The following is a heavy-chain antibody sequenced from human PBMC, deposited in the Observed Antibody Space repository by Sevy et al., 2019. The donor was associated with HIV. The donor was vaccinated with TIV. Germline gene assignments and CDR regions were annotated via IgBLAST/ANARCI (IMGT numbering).Heavy chain of an antibody. CDR2: IYSGGST. Sequence: GGSLRLSCAASGFTVSSNYMSWVRQAPGKGLEWVSVIYSGGSTAYADSVKGRFTISRGNSKNTLYLQMNSLRAQDTAVYYCAGVNCSGGSCYYYYGMDVWGQGTTVTVSS. D-gene: IGHD2-15*01. CDR3: AGVNCSGGSCYYYYGMDV. J-gene: IGHJ6*02. V-gene: IGHV3-53*01. CDR1: GFTVSSNY.